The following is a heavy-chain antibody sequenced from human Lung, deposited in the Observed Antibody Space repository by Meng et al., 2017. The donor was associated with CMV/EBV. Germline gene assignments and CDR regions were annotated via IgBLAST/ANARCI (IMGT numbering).Heavy chain of an antibody. D-gene: IGHD3-10*01. V-gene: IGHV3-74*01. CDR1: GINSNTYW. CDR2: IYSDGIST. CDR3: AREPGRGAFDI. J-gene: IGHJ3*02. Sequence: GGSLRLXXAVSGINSNTYWMHWVRQVPGKGLVWLSRIYSDGISTRYADSVKGRFTISRDNTKSTLYLQMNGLRAEDTAVYYCAREPGRGAFDIWGQGTMVXVSS.